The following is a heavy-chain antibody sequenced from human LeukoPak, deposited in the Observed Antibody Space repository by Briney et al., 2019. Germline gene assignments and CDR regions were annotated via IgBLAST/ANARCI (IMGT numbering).Heavy chain of an antibody. J-gene: IGHJ4*02. CDR1: GGSISSSSYY. CDR2: IYYTGST. Sequence: SETLSLTCTVSGGSISSSSYYWGWIRQPPGKGLEYIGSIYYTGSTYYNPSLKSRVTISVDTSKNQFSLKPSSVTAADTAVYYCARANVDTAMVQFDYWGQGTLVTVSS. D-gene: IGHD5-18*01. CDR3: ARANVDTAMVQFDY. V-gene: IGHV4-39*01.